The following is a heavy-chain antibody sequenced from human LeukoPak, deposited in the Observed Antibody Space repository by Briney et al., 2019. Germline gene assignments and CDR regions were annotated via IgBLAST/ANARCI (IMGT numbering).Heavy chain of an antibody. CDR2: IYSGGST. CDR3: ARARVGKYYFDY. J-gene: IGHJ4*02. V-gene: IGHV3-53*01. CDR1: GFTVSSNY. Sequence: GGSLRLSCAASGFTVSSNYMSWVRQAPGKGLEWVSVIYSGGSTYYADSVKGRFTISRDNSKNTLYLQMNSLRAEDTAVYYCARARVGKYYFDYWGQGTLVTVSS. D-gene: IGHD3-16*01.